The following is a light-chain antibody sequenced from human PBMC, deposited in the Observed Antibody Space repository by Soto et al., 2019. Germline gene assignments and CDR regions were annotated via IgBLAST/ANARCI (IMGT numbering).Light chain of an antibody. CDR1: SSDVGSYNL. J-gene: IGLJ1*01. Sequence: QSALTQPASVSGSPGQSITISCTGTSSDVGSYNLVSWYQQHPGKAPKLMIYEGSKRPSGVSNRFSGSKSGNTASPTISGLQAEDEADYYCCSYAGSSFYVFGTGTKVTVL. V-gene: IGLV2-23*01. CDR2: EGS. CDR3: CSYAGSSFYV.